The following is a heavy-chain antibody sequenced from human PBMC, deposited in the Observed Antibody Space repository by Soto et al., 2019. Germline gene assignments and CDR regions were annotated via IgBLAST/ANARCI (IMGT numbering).Heavy chain of an antibody. CDR1: GVSITTNGYS. D-gene: IGHD3-16*01. Sequence: SETLSLTCAVSGVSITTNGYSWSWIRQPPGKGLEWIGYIYPSGTIFYNPSLNSRVAISADTSNNQFSLKLTSVTAADTAVYFCATYTAFAKYYFDYWGRGTLVTVS. J-gene: IGHJ4*02. V-gene: IGHV4-30-2*01. CDR3: ATYTAFAKYYFDY. CDR2: IYPSGTI.